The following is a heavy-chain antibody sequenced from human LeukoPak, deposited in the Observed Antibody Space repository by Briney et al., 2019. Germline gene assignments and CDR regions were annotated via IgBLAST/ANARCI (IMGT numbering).Heavy chain of an antibody. D-gene: IGHD3-16*02. CDR1: GFTFSSYS. CDR2: ISSSSSYI. J-gene: IGHJ6*02. V-gene: IGHV3-21*01. CDR3: ARDRSHDYYGMDV. Sequence: GGSLRLSCAASGFTFSSYSMNWVRQAPGKGLEWVSSISSSSSYIYYADSVKGRFTISRDNAKNSLYLQMNSLRAEDTAVYYCARDRSHDYYGMDVWGQGTTVTVSS.